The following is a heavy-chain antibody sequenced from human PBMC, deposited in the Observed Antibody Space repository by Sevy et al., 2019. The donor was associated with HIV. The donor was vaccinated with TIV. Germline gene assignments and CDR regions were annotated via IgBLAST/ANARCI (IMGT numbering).Heavy chain of an antibody. J-gene: IGHJ6*02. D-gene: IGHD5-18*01. V-gene: IGHV3-20*04. CDR2: INWNSGST. CDR3: AGHGYGYGDHALVDYYYGMDV. Sequence: GGSLRLSCAASGVIFDDYGMSWVRQAPGKGLEWVSGINWNSGSTGYADSVKGRFTLSRDNAKNSLYLQTNGLRAEDTALYYCAGHGYGYGDHALVDYYYGMDVWGQGTTVTVSS. CDR1: GVIFDDYG.